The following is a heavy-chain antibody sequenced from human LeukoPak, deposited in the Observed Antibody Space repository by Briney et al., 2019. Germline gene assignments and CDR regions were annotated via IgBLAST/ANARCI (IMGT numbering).Heavy chain of an antibody. J-gene: IGHJ4*02. V-gene: IGHV3-33*01. CDR3: AREGGRSHTYYFDY. CDR2: IWYDGSNK. Sequence: GGSLRLSCAASGFTFSSYGMHWVRQAPGKGLEWVAVIWYDGSNKYYADSVKGRFTISRDNSKNTLYLQMNSLRAEDTAVYYCAREGGRSHTYYFDYWGQGTLVTGSS. CDR1: GFTFSSYG.